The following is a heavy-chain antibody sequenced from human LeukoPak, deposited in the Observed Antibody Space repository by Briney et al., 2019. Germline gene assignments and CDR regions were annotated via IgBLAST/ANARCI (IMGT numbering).Heavy chain of an antibody. CDR2: INHSGST. D-gene: IGHD3-10*01. Sequence: NTSETLSLTCAVYGGSFSGYYWSWIRQPPGKGLEWIGEINHSGSTNYNPSLKSRVTISVDTSKNQFSLKLSSVTAADTAVYYCARGGRKWRKLLWFGELGPRDYWGQGTPVTVSS. V-gene: IGHV4-34*01. CDR3: ARGGRKWRKLLWFGELGPRDY. J-gene: IGHJ4*02. CDR1: GGSFSGYY.